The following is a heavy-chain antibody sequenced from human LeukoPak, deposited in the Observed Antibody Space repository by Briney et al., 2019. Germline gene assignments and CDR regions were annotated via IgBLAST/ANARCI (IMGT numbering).Heavy chain of an antibody. Sequence: SVKVSCKASGGTFSSYAISWVRQAPGQGLEWMGGVIPIFGTANYAQKFQGRVTITADESTSTAYMELSSLRSEDTAVYYCAREIVVVPAAMEGWFDPWGQGTLVTVSS. J-gene: IGHJ5*02. CDR1: GGTFSSYA. V-gene: IGHV1-69*13. D-gene: IGHD2-2*01. CDR2: VIPIFGTA. CDR3: AREIVVVPAAMEGWFDP.